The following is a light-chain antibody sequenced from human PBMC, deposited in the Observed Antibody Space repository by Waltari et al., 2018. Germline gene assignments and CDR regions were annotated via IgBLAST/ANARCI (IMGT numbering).Light chain of an antibody. CDR3: QQYGSSTGT. CDR2: GAT. V-gene: IGKV3-20*01. J-gene: IGKJ2*01. CDR1: QSVSSSY. Sequence: IVLTQPPDTLSLSPRERATLSCRASQSVSSSYLAWYQQKPGQAPRPLIYGATSRATGIPDRFSDSGSGTDFTLTISRLEPEDFAVYYCQQYGSSTGTFGQGTKLEIK.